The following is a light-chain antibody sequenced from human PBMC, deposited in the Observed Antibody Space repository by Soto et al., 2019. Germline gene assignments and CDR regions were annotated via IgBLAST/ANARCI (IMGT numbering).Light chain of an antibody. CDR3: QQYGSSPRT. CDR2: DAS. V-gene: IGKV3-20*01. CDR1: QSVRSER. Sequence: EIVLTQSPDTLSLSPGERATLSCRASQSVRSERLAWYQHKRGQAPRLVIFDASSRATGIPERFSGSGSGTDFTLTITRLEPEDFAVYFCQQYGSSPRTFGQGTKVDIK. J-gene: IGKJ1*01.